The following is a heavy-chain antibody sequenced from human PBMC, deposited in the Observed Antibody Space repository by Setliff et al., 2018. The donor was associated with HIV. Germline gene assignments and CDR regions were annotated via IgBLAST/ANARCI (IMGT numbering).Heavy chain of an antibody. Sequence: GESLKISCEISGFMFSKYGMHWVRQAPGKGLEWVTFIRYDGKNKVYADFVKGRFTMSRDNSKNTVSLEMNSLRVEDTGVYYCAKGRRPVDLVSTSIRYYFYMGVWGKGTTVTVSS. V-gene: IGHV3-30*02. CDR1: GFMFSKYG. D-gene: IGHD5-12*01. CDR3: AKGRRPVDLVSTSIRYYFYMGV. J-gene: IGHJ6*03. CDR2: IRYDGKNK.